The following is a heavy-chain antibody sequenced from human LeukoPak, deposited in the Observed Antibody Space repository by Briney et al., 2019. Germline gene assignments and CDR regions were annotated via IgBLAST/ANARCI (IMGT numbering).Heavy chain of an antibody. CDR1: GGSITNSNW. CDR3: TRDELGGGETPY. V-gene: IGHV4-4*02. J-gene: IGHJ4*02. CDR2: IYYSGST. D-gene: IGHD4-23*01. Sequence: SETLSLTCAVSGGSITNSNWWSWVRPPPGKGLEWIGEIYYSGSTNYNPSLKSRVTISVDKSKNQFSLKLSSVTAADTAVYYCTRDELGGGETPYWGQGTLVTVSS.